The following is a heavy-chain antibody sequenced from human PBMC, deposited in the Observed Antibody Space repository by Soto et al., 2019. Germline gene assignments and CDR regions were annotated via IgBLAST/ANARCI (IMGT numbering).Heavy chain of an antibody. CDR2: INHSGST. D-gene: IGHD3-9*01. V-gene: IGHV4-34*01. Sequence: SETLSLTCAVYGGSFSGYYWSWIRQPPGKGLEWIGEINHSGSTNYNPSLKSRVTISVDTSKNQFSLKLSSVTAADTAVYYCARGSRITIYRLDYWGQGTLVTVS. CDR1: GGSFSGYY. J-gene: IGHJ4*02. CDR3: ARGSRITIYRLDY.